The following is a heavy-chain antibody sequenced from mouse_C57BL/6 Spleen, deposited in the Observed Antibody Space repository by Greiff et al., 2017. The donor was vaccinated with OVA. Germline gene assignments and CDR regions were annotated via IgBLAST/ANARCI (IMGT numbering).Heavy chain of an antibody. J-gene: IGHJ4*01. CDR1: GYTFTSYW. CDR3: ARGGNYAMDY. V-gene: IGHV1-61*01. Sequence: QVQLQQPGAELVRPGSSVKLSCKASGYTFTSYWMDWVKQRPGQGLEWIGNIYPSDSETPYNQKFKDKATLTVDKSSSTAYMPLSSLTSEDAAVYYYARGGNYAMDYWGQGTSVTVSS. CDR2: IYPSDSET.